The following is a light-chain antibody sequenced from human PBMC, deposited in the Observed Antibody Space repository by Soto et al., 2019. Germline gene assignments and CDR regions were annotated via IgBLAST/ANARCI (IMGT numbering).Light chain of an antibody. J-gene: IGLJ1*01. CDR1: SSDFGSYNL. CDR2: EDS. V-gene: IGLV2-23*01. Sequence: SALTQPASVSGSHGQSITISCTGTSSDFGSYNLVSWYQQHPGKAPKLMIYEDSKRPSGVSNRFSGSKSGNTASLTISGLQAEDDADYYCCSYAGSSTYVFGTGTKVTVL. CDR3: CSYAGSSTYV.